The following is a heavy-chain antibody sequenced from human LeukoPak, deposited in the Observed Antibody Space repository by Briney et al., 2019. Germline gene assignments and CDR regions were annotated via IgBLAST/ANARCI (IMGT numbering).Heavy chain of an antibody. Sequence: GGSLRLSCAASGFTLSNYWMGWVRQAPGKGLEWVTFIQYDGSNKYYADSVKGRFTISRDNSRNTLYLQMNNLRTEDTAVYYCARAGGDYSLGGYYYYMDVWGKGTTVTVSS. J-gene: IGHJ6*03. V-gene: IGHV3-30*02. CDR2: IQYDGSNK. D-gene: IGHD4-17*01. CDR1: GFTLSNYW. CDR3: ARAGGDYSLGGYYYYMDV.